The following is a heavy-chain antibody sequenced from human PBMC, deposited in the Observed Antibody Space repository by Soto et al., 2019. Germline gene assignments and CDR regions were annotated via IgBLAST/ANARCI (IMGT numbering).Heavy chain of an antibody. CDR1: GASTVSHYH. CDR3: ARDKEVTTYYYYGMDV. Sequence: SETLSLTCSVSGASTVSHYHWTWIRQPPGKGLEWMGYIFNSGTTFYNPSLTSRLSISMDTSGNHFSLELRSVTAADTAVYYCARDKEVTTYYYYGMDVWGQGTTVTVSS. J-gene: IGHJ6*02. V-gene: IGHV4-31*02. CDR2: IFNSGTT. D-gene: IGHD4-4*01.